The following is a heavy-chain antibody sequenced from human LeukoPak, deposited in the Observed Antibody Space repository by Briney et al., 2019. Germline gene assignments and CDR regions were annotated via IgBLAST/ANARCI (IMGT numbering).Heavy chain of an antibody. CDR2: ISSSGSTI. D-gene: IGHD3-16*02. CDR3: ARDSVPLRLGELSLPY. CDR1: GFTFSAYA. J-gene: IGHJ4*02. V-gene: IGHV3-48*03. Sequence: PGGSLRLSCSASGFTFSAYAMHWVRQAPGKGLEWVSYISSSGSTIYYADSVKGRFTISRDNAKNSLYLQMNSLRAEDTAVYYCARDSVPLRLGELSLPYWGQGTLVTVSS.